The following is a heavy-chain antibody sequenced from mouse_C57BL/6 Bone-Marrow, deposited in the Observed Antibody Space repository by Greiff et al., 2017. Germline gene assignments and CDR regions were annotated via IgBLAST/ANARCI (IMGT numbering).Heavy chain of an antibody. V-gene: IGHV1-64*01. CDR3: ASSRAGTDY. Sequence: QVQLQQPGAELVKPGASVKLSCTASGYTFTSYWMHWVKQRPGQGLEWIGMINPNSGSTNYNEKFKNKATLTVDKSSSTAYMQLSSLTSEDSAVYYCASSRAGTDYWGQGTTLTVSS. D-gene: IGHD4-1*01. CDR2: INPNSGST. J-gene: IGHJ2*01. CDR1: GYTFTSYW.